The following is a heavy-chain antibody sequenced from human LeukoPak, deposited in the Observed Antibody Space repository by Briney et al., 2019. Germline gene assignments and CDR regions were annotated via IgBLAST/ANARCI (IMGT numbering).Heavy chain of an antibody. CDR2: INPNSGGT. J-gene: IGHJ3*02. Sequence: ASVKVSCKASGYTFTGYYMHWVRQAPGQGLEWMGWINPNSGGTNYAQKFQGRVTMTRETSISTAYMELSRLRSDDTAVYYCAREVTYYYDSSGYHYDAFDIWSQGTMVTVSS. CDR3: AREVTYYYDSSGYHYDAFDI. V-gene: IGHV1-2*02. CDR1: GYTFTGYY. D-gene: IGHD3-22*01.